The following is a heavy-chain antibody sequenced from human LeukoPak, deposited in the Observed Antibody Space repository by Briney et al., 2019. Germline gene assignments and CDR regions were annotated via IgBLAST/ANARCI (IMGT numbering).Heavy chain of an antibody. CDR2: IYHSGST. V-gene: IGHV4-4*02. D-gene: IGHD2-15*01. CDR1: GGSISSSNW. Sequence: SETLSLTCAVSGGSISSSNWWSWVRQPPGKGLEWIGEIYHSGSTNYNPSLKSRVTISVDTSKNQFSLKLSSVTAADTAVYYCARGRRKVAAKFNYYYYGMDVWGKGTTVTVSS. J-gene: IGHJ6*04. CDR3: ARGRRKVAAKFNYYYYGMDV.